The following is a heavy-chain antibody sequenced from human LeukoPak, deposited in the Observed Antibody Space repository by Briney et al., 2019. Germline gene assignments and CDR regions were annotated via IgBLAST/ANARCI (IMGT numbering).Heavy chain of an antibody. CDR1: GGSISSHY. CDR2: NYYSGST. J-gene: IGHJ6*03. CDR3: ARAFSGSGSYYYYYYYMDV. D-gene: IGHD3-10*01. V-gene: IGHV4-59*11. Sequence: SETLSLTCTVSGGSISSHYWSWIRQPPGKGLEWIGYNYYSGSTNYNPSLKSRVTISVDTSKTQFSLKLSSVTAADTAVYYCARAFSGSGSYYYYYYYMDVWGKGTTVTVSS.